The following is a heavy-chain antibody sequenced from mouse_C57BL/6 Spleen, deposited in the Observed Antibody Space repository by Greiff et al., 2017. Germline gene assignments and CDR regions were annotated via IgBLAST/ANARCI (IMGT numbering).Heavy chain of an antibody. CDR1: GYTFTNYW. J-gene: IGHJ2*01. D-gene: IGHD1-1*01. CDR2: IYPGGGYT. V-gene: IGHV1-63*01. Sequence: VQLQQSGAELVRPGTSVKMSCKASGYTFTNYWIGWAKQRPGHGLEWIGDIYPGGGYTNYNEKFKGKATLTADKSSSTAYMQFSSLTSEDSAIYYCARGATVVHGYYFDYWGQGTTLTDSS. CDR3: ARGATVVHGYYFDY.